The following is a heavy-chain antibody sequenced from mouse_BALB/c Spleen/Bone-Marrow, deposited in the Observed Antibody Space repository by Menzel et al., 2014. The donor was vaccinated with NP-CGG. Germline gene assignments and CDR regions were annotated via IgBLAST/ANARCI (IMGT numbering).Heavy chain of an antibody. CDR2: IDPANGNT. Sequence: EVQLQQSGAELVKPGASVKLSCTASGFNIKDTYMHWVKQRPEQGLEWIGRIDPANGNTKYDPKFQGKATITTDTSSNTSYLQHSSLTSEDTAVYYCAMYYYGSSLFAYWGHGTLVTVSA. CDR1: GFNIKDTY. CDR3: AMYYYGSSLFAY. V-gene: IGHV14-3*02. J-gene: IGHJ3*01. D-gene: IGHD1-1*01.